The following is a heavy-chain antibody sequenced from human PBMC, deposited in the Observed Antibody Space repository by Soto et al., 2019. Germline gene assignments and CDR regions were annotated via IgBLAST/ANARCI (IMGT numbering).Heavy chain of an antibody. V-gene: IGHV4-4*02. Sequence: QVQLQESGPGLVKPSGTLSLTCAVSGDSISSSKWWTWVRQPPGKGLEWIGDIFHSGDTNYNPSPKSLVFISIDKSQNQCSLKLSSVTAADTAVYYCAYRTGWYRHDIWGQGTLVTVSS. CDR2: IFHSGDT. CDR3: AYRTGWYRHDI. CDR1: GDSISSSKW. J-gene: IGHJ3*02. D-gene: IGHD6-19*01.